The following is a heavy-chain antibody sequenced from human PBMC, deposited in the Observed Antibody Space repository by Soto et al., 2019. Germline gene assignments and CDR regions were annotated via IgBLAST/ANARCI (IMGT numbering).Heavy chain of an antibody. Sequence: PGVSRRLSCAPAGFTFSNYVISLVRQAPGKGLECVSYLSGIGYNTHYADSVNGRFTTSRDNSKNTLSLQMNSLRAEDTAVYYCAKLPSVLALAFDYWGQGTLVTLSS. V-gene: IGHV3-23*01. CDR1: GFTFSNYV. D-gene: IGHD2-15*01. J-gene: IGHJ4*02. CDR2: LSGIGYNT. CDR3: AKLPSVLALAFDY.